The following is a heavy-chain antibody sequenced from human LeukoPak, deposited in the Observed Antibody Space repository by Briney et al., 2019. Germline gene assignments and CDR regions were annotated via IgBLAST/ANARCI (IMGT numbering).Heavy chain of an antibody. V-gene: IGHV1-2*02. CDR3: AREPIAVAAIDY. J-gene: IGHJ4*02. Sequence: GASVKVSCKASGYTFTGYYMDWVRQAPGQGLEWMGWTNPNSGGTNYAQKFQGRVTMTRDTSISTAYMELSRLRSDDTAVYYCAREPIAVAAIDYWGQGTLVTVSS. CDR2: TNPNSGGT. CDR1: GYTFTGYY. D-gene: IGHD6-19*01.